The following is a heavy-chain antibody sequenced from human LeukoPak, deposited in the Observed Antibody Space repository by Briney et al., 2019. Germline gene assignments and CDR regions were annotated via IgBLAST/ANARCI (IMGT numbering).Heavy chain of an antibody. CDR3: AKDRKILSYYFDY. Sequence: GGSLRLSCAASGFTFDDYAMHWVRQAPGKGLEWVSGISWNSGSIGYADSVKGRFTISRDNAKNSLYLQMNSLRAEDTALYYCAKDRKILSYYFDYWGQGTLVTVSS. J-gene: IGHJ4*02. CDR2: ISWNSGSI. V-gene: IGHV3-9*01. CDR1: GFTFDDYA.